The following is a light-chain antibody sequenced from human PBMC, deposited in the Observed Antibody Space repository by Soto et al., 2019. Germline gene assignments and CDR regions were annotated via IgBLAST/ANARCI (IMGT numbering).Light chain of an antibody. J-gene: IGKJ1*01. CDR3: QQYGSSPVT. V-gene: IGKV3-20*01. CDR1: QSVSSSY. CDR2: GAS. Sequence: ESVLTQSPGTLSLSPGERTTLSCRASQSVSSSYLAWYQQKPGQAPRLLIYGASSRATGIPDRFSGSGSGTDFTLTISRLEPEDFAVYYCQQYGSSPVTFGQGTKVEI.